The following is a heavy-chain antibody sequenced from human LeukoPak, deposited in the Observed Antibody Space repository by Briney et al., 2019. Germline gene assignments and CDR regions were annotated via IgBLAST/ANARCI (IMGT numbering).Heavy chain of an antibody. CDR2: INSDGSST. J-gene: IGHJ3*02. V-gene: IGHV3-74*01. CDR3: ARVNALDYDILTGYSWPDAFDI. D-gene: IGHD3-9*01. CDR1: GFTFSSYW. Sequence: PGGSLRLSCAASGFTFSSYWMHWVRQAPGKGLVWVSRINSDGSSTSYADSVKGRFTISRDNAKNTLYLQMNSLRAEDTAVYYCARVNALDYDILTGYSWPDAFDIWGQGTMVTVSS.